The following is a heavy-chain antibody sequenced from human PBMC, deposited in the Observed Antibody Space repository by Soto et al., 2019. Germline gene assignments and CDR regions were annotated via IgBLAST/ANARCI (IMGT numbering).Heavy chain of an antibody. D-gene: IGHD3-22*01. CDR1: GFTFSNYG. Sequence: QVQLVESGGGVVQPGRSLRLSCAASGFTFSNYGMHWVRQAPGKGLEWVAVIWYDGSNKFYADSVKGRFTISRDNSKNTLFLQMNSLRAEDTAVYYCARELHDTTGAFDYWCQGALVTVSS. CDR3: ARELHDTTGAFDY. CDR2: IWYDGSNK. V-gene: IGHV3-33*01. J-gene: IGHJ4*02.